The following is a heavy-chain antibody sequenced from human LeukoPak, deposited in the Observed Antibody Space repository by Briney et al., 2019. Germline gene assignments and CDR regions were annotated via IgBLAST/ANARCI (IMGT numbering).Heavy chain of an antibody. CDR3: ARGPPGSRAEAAAGTIFDY. V-gene: IGHV4-38-2*02. Sequence: SETLSVTCIVPGYSLSSGYYRGWIRQPPGKGLGWIGIIYHSGKTYYNPSLKSRATISVDTSKNQFALKLSSVTAADTAVYYCARGPPGSRAEAAAGTIFDYWGQGTLVTVSS. J-gene: IGHJ4*02. D-gene: IGHD6-13*01. CDR1: GYSLSSGYY. CDR2: IYHSGKT.